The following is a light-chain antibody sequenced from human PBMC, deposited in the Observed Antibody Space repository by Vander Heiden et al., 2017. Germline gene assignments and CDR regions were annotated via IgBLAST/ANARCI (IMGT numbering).Light chain of an antibody. J-gene: IGKJ1*01. CDR1: QSVSSSY. CDR2: GAS. Sequence: IVLTQSPGTLSLSPGDRPTLSCRASQSVSSSYLAWYQQKPGQAPRLLIYGASSRATGIPDRFSGSGSGTDFTLTISRLEPEDFAVYYCQQYGSSGTFGQGTKVEIK. CDR3: QQYGSSGT. V-gene: IGKV3-20*01.